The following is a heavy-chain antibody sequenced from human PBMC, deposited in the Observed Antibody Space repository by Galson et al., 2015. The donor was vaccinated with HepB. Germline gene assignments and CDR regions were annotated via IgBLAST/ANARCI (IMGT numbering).Heavy chain of an antibody. J-gene: IGHJ1*01. CDR1: GYTLTELS. D-gene: IGHD3-3*01. CDR2: FDPEDGET. Sequence: SVKVSCKVSGYTLTELSMHWVRQAPGKGLEWMGGFDPEDGETIYAQKFQGRVTMTEDTSTDTAYMELSSLRSEDTAVYYCATTLRVLGVAQYFQHWGQGTLVTVSS. V-gene: IGHV1-24*01. CDR3: ATTLRVLGVAQYFQH.